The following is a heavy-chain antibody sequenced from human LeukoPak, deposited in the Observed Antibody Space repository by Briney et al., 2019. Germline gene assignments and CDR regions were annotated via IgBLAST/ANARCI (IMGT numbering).Heavy chain of an antibody. D-gene: IGHD6-19*01. J-gene: IGHJ3*01. CDR3: ARETEKQWQY. CDR2: IFHSGST. V-gene: IGHV4-38-2*02. CDR1: GYSLTSGYY. Sequence: RASETLSLTCTVSGYSLTSGYYWGWIRQPPGKGLEWIASIFHSGSTFYNPSVKSRVTISVDTSKNQFSLTLRSVTAADTAVHYCARETEKQWQYWGQGTMATVSS.